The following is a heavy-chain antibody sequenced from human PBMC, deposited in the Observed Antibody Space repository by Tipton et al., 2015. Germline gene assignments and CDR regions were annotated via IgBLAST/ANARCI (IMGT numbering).Heavy chain of an antibody. J-gene: IGHJ4*02. Sequence: GLVKPSENLSLTCTVSGGSVTSGSYYWTWIRQPPGRGLEWIGYIYHSASSNYNPSLKSRVTISLDTSKNQVSLKLSSVTAADTAVYYCACQDYDSLTRDYQTVDYWGQGTLVTVSS. CDR2: IYHSASS. D-gene: IGHD3-9*01. CDR3: ACQDYDSLTRDYQTVDY. V-gene: IGHV4-61*01. CDR1: GGSVTSGSYY.